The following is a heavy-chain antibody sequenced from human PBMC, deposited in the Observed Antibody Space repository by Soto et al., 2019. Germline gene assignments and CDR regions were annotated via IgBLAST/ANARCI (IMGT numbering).Heavy chain of an antibody. CDR1: GFTFSSNA. V-gene: IGHV3-23*01. CDR2: ITNTGGDT. Sequence: GGSLRLSCAASGFTFSSNAMSWVRQAPGKGLEWVSVITNTGGDTLHADSVKGRFTISRDNSKNSLYLQMNSLRAEDTAIYYCARASGESYPGSRVFDSWGQGTRVTVSS. CDR3: ARASGESYPGSRVFDS. D-gene: IGHD3-10*01. J-gene: IGHJ4*02.